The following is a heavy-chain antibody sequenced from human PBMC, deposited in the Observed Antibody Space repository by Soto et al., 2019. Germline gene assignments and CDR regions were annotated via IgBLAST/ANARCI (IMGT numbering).Heavy chain of an antibody. CDR1: GFTLRTNG. J-gene: IGHJ4*02. CDR2: FSGSGDDT. D-gene: IGHD4-17*01. CDR3: AGHGGYSY. Sequence: EVQLSESGGGLVQPGGSLRLSCAATGFTLRTNGMSWVRQAPGKGLEWVSSFSGSGDDTWYAASLKGRFTISRDNSKNTLYMTMNSRRAEDTALYYWAGHGGYSYLGQGTLVTVSS. V-gene: IGHV3-23*01.